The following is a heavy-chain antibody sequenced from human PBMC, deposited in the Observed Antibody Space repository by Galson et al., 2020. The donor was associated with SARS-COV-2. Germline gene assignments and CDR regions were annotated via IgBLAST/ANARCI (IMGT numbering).Heavy chain of an antibody. CDR2: IDPSDSYT. D-gene: IGHD6-19*01. CDR1: GYSFTNYW. CDR3: ARFNYPVAAIDY. V-gene: IGHV5-10-1*01. Sequence: HGESLKISCKGSGYSFTNYWISWVRQMPGKGLEWMGRIDPSDSYTNYSPSFQGHVTISADKSISTAYLQWSSLKASDTAMYYCARFNYPVAAIDYWGQGTLVTVSS. J-gene: IGHJ4*02.